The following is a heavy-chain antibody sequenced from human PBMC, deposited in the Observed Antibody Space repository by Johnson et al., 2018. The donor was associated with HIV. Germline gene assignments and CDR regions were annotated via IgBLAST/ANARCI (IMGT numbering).Heavy chain of an antibody. CDR3: ARDPLLHGSTFDM. Sequence: VQLVESGGGLVQPGGSLRLSCAASGFTFSSYWMHWFRQAPGNGLVWVSHITSEGSSTTYADSVKGRFTISRDNAKNTLYLQMNSLRAEDTAVYYCARDPLLHGSTFDMWGPGTMVTVSS. D-gene: IGHD3-10*01. CDR2: ITSEGSST. J-gene: IGHJ3*02. CDR1: GFTFSSYW. V-gene: IGHV3-74*01.